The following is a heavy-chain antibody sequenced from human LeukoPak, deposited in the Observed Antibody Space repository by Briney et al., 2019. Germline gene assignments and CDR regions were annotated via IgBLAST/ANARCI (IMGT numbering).Heavy chain of an antibody. J-gene: IGHJ4*02. CDR2: ISGSGGST. Sequence: PGGSLRLSCAASGFTFSSYAMSWVRQAPGKGLEWVSAISGSGGSTYYADSVKGRFTISRDNSENTLYLQMNSLRAEDTALYYCARDPRRSSQTGYFDYWGQGTLVTVSS. CDR3: ARDPRRSSQTGYFDY. V-gene: IGHV3-23*01. CDR1: GFTFSSYA. D-gene: IGHD6-13*01.